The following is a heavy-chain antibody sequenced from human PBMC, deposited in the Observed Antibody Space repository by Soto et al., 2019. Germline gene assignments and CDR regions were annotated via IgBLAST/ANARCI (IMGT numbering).Heavy chain of an antibody. CDR3: ARPYCSGGSCYEGMDV. V-gene: IGHV3-11*01. Sequence: PGGSLRLSCAVSGFTFSDYYMSWIRQAPGKGLEWVSYISSSGSTIYYADSVKGRFTISRDNAKNSLYLQMNSLRAEDTAVYYCARPYCSGGSCYEGMDVWGQGTTVTVSS. J-gene: IGHJ6*02. D-gene: IGHD2-15*01. CDR2: ISSSGSTI. CDR1: GFTFSDYY.